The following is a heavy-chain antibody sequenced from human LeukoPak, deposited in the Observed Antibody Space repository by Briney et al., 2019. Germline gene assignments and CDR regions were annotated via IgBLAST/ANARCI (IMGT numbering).Heavy chain of an antibody. V-gene: IGHV3-13*01. J-gene: IGHJ4*02. Sequence: PGGSLRLSCAASGFTFSDYDMHWLRQATGKGLELVSAIGTAGDTYYTGSVKGRFTISRENAKNSLYLQMNSLRAGDTAVYYCARVAKERVGGVYYFDYWGQGTLVTVSS. D-gene: IGHD1-1*01. CDR3: ARVAKERVGGVYYFDY. CDR1: GFTFSDYD. CDR2: IGTAGDT.